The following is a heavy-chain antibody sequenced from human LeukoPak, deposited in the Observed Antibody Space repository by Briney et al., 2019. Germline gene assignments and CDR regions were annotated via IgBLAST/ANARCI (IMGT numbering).Heavy chain of an antibody. J-gene: IGHJ4*02. CDR3: ARGEYGLCDY. D-gene: IGHD2/OR15-2a*01. CDR1: GGSISGGSYY. Sequence: PSQTLSLTCTVSGGSISGGSYYWSWIRQPPGKGLEWIGYIYYSGSTKYNLSLKSRVTISVDTSKNQLSLKLSSVTAADTAVYYCARGEYGLCDYWGQGTLVTVSS. CDR2: IYYSGST. V-gene: IGHV4-61*01.